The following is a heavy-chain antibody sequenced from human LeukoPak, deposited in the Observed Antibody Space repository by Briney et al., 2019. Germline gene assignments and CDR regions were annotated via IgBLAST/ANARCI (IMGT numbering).Heavy chain of an antibody. CDR2: IYTSGST. V-gene: IGHV4-61*05. CDR3: ARDGSGSLGFDY. CDR1: GGSISSSSSY. J-gene: IGHJ4*02. Sequence: SETLSLTCTVSGGSISSSSSYWAWIRQPPGKGLEWIGRIYTSGSTNYNPSLKSRVTISVDKSKNQFSLKLSSVTAADTAVYYCARDGSGSLGFDYWGQGTLVTVSS. D-gene: IGHD3-10*01.